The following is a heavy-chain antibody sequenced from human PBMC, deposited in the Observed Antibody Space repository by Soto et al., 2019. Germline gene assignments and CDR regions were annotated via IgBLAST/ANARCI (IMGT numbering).Heavy chain of an antibody. V-gene: IGHV1-69*01. D-gene: IGHD2-8*01. CDR2: IILALGTP. J-gene: IGHJ5*02. CDR1: GDSFTNYA. Sequence: QVLLVQSGAEMKQPGSSVSVSCKAFGDSFTNYAFTWVRQAPGQGPEWLGGIILALGTPHYSQRFQGRLTITADESSSTVYMELGSLRLDDTAVYYCGRYCTNTKCRGGYYLDLWGQGTLLTVSS. CDR3: GRYCTNTKCRGGYYLDL.